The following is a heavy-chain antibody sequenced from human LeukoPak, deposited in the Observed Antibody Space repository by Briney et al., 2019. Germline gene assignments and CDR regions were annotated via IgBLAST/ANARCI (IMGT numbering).Heavy chain of an antibody. CDR3: ARESPAYYDILTGYYNGYFDY. D-gene: IGHD3-9*01. CDR2: IYHSEST. Sequence: PSETLSLTCAVSGGSISSGGYSWSWIRQPPGKGLEWIGYIYHSESTYYNPSLKSRVTISVDRSKNQFSLKLSSVTAADTAVYYCARESPAYYDILTGYYNGYFDYWGQGTLVTVSS. V-gene: IGHV4-30-2*01. CDR1: GGSISSGGYS. J-gene: IGHJ4*02.